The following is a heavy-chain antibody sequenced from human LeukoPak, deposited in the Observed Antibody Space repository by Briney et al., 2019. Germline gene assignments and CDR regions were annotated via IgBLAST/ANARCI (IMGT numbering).Heavy chain of an antibody. CDR2: IYYSGST. D-gene: IGHD4/OR15-4a*01. V-gene: IGHV4-59*12. J-gene: IGHJ4*02. Sequence: SETLSLTCTVSGGSISSYYWSWIRQPPGKGLECIWYIYYSGSTNYNPSLKSRVTMSVDTSKNQFSLKLSSVTAADTAVYYCARDVYGAEGYWGQGTLVTVSS. CDR3: ARDVYGAEGY. CDR1: GGSISSYY.